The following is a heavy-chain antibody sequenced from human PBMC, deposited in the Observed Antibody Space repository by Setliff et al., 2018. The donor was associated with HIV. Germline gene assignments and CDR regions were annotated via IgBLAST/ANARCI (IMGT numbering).Heavy chain of an antibody. CDR3: AWGVAAAGL. CDR2: IFYSGHT. V-gene: IGHV4-39*07. D-gene: IGHD6-13*01. CDR1: GGSITRSSYY. J-gene: IGHJ4*02. Sequence: SETLSLTCTVSGGSITRSSYYWAWIRQPPGKGLEWIGNIFYSGHTFYNPSLRSRVTISVDTSKNQFSLKLSSVTAADTAVYYCAWGVAAAGLWGQGTLVTVSS.